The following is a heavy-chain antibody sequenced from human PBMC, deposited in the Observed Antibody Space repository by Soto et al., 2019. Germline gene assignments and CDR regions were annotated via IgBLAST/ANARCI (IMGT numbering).Heavy chain of an antibody. Sequence: GESLKISCKGSGYTFATHWIAWVRQMPGKGLEWMGIIYPGDSDTRYSPSFQGQVTISADKSFSTAYLQWSSLKDSDPAIYFCPTLELTGLENWGQGTPVTVSS. V-gene: IGHV5-51*01. J-gene: IGHJ4*02. CDR2: IYPGDSDT. D-gene: IGHD3-9*01. CDR3: PTLELTGLEN. CDR1: GYTFATHW.